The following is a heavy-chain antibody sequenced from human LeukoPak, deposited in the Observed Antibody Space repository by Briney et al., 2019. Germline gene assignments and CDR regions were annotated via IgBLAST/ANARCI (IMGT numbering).Heavy chain of an antibody. Sequence: SETLSLTCAVYGGSFSRYYWSWIRQPPGKGLEWIGEINHSGSTNYNPSLKSRVTISVDTSKNQFSLKLSSVTAADTAVYYCARSARRPLWWWAYWGQGTLVTVSS. CDR1: GGSFSRYY. J-gene: IGHJ4*02. CDR2: INHSGST. CDR3: ARSARRPLWWWAY. D-gene: IGHD2-21*01. V-gene: IGHV4-34*01.